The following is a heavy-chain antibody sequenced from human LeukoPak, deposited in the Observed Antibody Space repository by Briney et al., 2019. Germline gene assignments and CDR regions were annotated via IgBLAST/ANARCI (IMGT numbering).Heavy chain of an antibody. CDR1: GGSFSGYY. Sequence: PSETLSLTCAVYGGSFSGYYWSWIRQPPGKGLEWIGEINHSGSTNYNPSLKSRVTISVDTSKNQFSLTLSSVTAADTAVYYCARGGGYSSGWYKYYFDYWGQGTLVTVSS. D-gene: IGHD6-19*01. J-gene: IGHJ4*02. CDR2: INHSGST. CDR3: ARGGGYSSGWYKYYFDY. V-gene: IGHV4-34*01.